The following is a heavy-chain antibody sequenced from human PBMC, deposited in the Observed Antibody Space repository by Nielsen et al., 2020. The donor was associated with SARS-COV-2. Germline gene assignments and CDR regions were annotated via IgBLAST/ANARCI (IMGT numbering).Heavy chain of an antibody. D-gene: IGHD3-10*01. Sequence: GESLKISCAASGFTFSSYGMHWVRQAPGKGLEWVAVISYDGSNKYYADSVKGRFTISRDNSKNTLYLQMNSLRAEDTAVYYCARGGGNNYYGSGSYVYWGQGTLVTVSS. V-gene: IGHV3-30*19. CDR2: ISYDGSNK. CDR3: ARGGGNNYYGSGSYVY. J-gene: IGHJ4*02. CDR1: GFTFSSYG.